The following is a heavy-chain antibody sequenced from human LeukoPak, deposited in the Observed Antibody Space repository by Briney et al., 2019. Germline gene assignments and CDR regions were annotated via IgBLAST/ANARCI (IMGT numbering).Heavy chain of an antibody. V-gene: IGHV3-53*01. CDR3: ARDGADNSGYYFGSL. J-gene: IGHJ3*01. CDR1: GFTVRGSY. CDR2: IYSGGSP. Sequence: GGSLRLSCAASGFTVRGSYMSWVRQAPGKGLEWVSVIYSGGSPDYADSAKGRFTISSDNSKNTLYLQMNSLGVEDTAVYYCARDGADNSGYYFGSLWGQGTMVTVSS. D-gene: IGHD3-22*01.